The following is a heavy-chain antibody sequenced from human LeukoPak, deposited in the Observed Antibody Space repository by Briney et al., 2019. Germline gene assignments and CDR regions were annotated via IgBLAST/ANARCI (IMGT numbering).Heavy chain of an antibody. J-gene: IGHJ3*02. CDR3: ARVPYYYDSSGYYEVGAFDI. V-gene: IGHV4-4*07. Sequence: SSETLSLTCTVSGGSISSYYWSWIRQPAGKGLGWIGHIYTSGSTNYNPSLKSRVTMSVDTSKNQFSLKLSSVTAADTAVYYCARVPYYYDSSGYYEVGAFDIWGQGTMVTVSS. CDR2: IYTSGST. CDR1: GGSISSYY. D-gene: IGHD3-22*01.